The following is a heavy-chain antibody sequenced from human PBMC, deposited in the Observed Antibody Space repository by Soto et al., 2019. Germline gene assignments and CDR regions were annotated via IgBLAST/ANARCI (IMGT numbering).Heavy chain of an antibody. CDR3: ARGYYGDYQPIGRDYYYGMDV. D-gene: IGHD4-17*01. J-gene: IGHJ6*02. CDR1: GYTFTSYA. CDR2: INAGNGNT. V-gene: IGHV1-3*01. Sequence: ASVKVSCKASGYTFTSYAMHWVRQAPGQRLEWMGWINAGNGNTKYSQKFQGRVTITRDTSASTAYMELSSLRSEDTAVYYCARGYYGDYQPIGRDYYYGMDVWGQGTTVTVSS.